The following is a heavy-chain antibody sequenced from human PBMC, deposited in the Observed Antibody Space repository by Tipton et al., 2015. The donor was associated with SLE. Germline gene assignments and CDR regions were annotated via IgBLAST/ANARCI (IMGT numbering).Heavy chain of an antibody. CDR3: VREGVQLHLSAFDI. D-gene: IGHD2-15*01. CDR1: GNIFTSYY. J-gene: IGHJ3*02. Sequence: QSGAEVKKPGASVKVSCKASGNIFTSYYIHWVRQAPGQGLEWVGMINPSGGTARYAQKFQGRVTMTRDTSTSTVYMEMSSLRSEDTAVYYCVREGVQLHLSAFDIWCQGTMVTVSS. CDR2: INPSGGTA. V-gene: IGHV1-46*01.